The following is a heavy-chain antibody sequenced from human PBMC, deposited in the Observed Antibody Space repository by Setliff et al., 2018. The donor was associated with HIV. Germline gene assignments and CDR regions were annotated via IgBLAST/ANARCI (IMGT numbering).Heavy chain of an antibody. Sequence: PLETLSLTCTVSGYSISSRYCWGWIRQPPGKGLEWIGNMSHGGNNNYYNASLESRVTIAMDTSKNQVSLKLNSVTAADTAVYLCVRHLSAMATVDYWGQGALVTVSS. CDR2: MSHGGNNN. D-gene: IGHD6-25*01. V-gene: IGHV4-38-2*02. J-gene: IGHJ4*02. CDR1: GYSISSRYC. CDR3: VRHLSAMATVDY.